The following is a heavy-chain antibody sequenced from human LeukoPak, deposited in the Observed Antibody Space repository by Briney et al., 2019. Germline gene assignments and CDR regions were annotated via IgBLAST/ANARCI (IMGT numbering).Heavy chain of an antibody. V-gene: IGHV4-38-2*02. CDR3: ARVNTPVATFDF. D-gene: IGHD5-18*01. Sequence: PSETLSLTCTVSGFAITSIYFWAWIRQSPGEGLEWIATISHGGNTYYNPSLKTRVTMSIDTSKTQFSLELTSVTATDTAVYYCARVNTPVATFDFWGQGTRVTVSS. CDR1: GFAITSIYF. J-gene: IGHJ4*02. CDR2: ISHGGNT.